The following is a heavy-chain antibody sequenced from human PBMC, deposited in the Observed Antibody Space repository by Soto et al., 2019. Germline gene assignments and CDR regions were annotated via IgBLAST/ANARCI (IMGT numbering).Heavy chain of an antibody. J-gene: IGHJ6*02. D-gene: IGHD3-22*01. Sequence: EVQLVESGGGLVKPGGSLRLSCAASDFTITNAWMNWVRQAPGKGLEWVGRIKTKAEGGATDYAAPLKGRFTISRDDSRNTLFLHMNSLKTEDTAVYYCTTGSIEGVLGQGATVTVSS. V-gene: IGHV3-15*07. CDR2: IKTKAEGGAT. CDR1: DFTITNAW. CDR3: TTGSIEGV.